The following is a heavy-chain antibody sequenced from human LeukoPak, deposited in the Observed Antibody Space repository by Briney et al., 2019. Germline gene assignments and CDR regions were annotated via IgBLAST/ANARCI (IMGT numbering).Heavy chain of an antibody. CDR1: GFTFSSYA. CDR3: ARERTYYYGSGSEFRYNMDV. J-gene: IGHJ6*02. Sequence: GGSLRLSCAASGFTFSSYAMHWVRQAPGKGLEWVAVISYDGSNKYYADSVKGRFTISRDYSKNTLYLQMNSLRAEDTAVYYCARERTYYYGSGSEFRYNMDVWGQGTTVTVSS. D-gene: IGHD3-10*01. CDR2: ISYDGSNK. V-gene: IGHV3-30*14.